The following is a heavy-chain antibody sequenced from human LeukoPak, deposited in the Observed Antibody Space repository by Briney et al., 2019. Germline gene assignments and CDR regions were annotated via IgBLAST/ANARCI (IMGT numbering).Heavy chain of an antibody. CDR3: AREYGDLDY. CDR2: IYPSGGT. D-gene: IGHD4-17*01. J-gene: IGHJ4*02. CDR1: DGSISGFY. Sequence: SETLSLTCIVSDGSISGFYWSWIRQPAGKGLEWIGRIYPSGGTNYNPSLKSRVTMSTDTSKNQFSLKLRSVTAADTAVYYCAREYGDLDYWGQGTLVTVSS. V-gene: IGHV4-4*07.